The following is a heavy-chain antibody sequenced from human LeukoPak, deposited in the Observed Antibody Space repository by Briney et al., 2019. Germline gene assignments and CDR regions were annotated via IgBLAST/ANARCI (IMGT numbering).Heavy chain of an antibody. CDR1: GGTFSSYA. CDR2: IIPVFGTA. V-gene: IGHV1-69*13. D-gene: IGHD2-2*01. Sequence: SVKVSCKASGGTFSSYAISWVRQAPGQGLEWMGGIIPVFGTANYAQKFLGRVTITADESTSTAYMELSNLRSEDTAVYYCARDLVVIVSTAISYYYYMDVWGKGTTFTVSS. CDR3: ARDLVVIVSTAISYYYYMDV. J-gene: IGHJ6*03.